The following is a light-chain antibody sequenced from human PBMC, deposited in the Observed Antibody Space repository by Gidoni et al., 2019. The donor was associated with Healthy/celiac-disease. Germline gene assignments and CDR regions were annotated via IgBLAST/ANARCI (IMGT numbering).Light chain of an antibody. CDR2: AAS. CDR3: QQYYSYPLT. Sequence: AIRMTKSPSSFSASTGDRVTITCRASQGISSYLAWYQQKPGKAHKLLIYAASTLQSGVPSRFSGSGSGTDFTLTISCLQSEDFATYYFQQYYSYPLTFGGGTKVEIK. CDR1: QGISSY. V-gene: IGKV1-8*01. J-gene: IGKJ4*01.